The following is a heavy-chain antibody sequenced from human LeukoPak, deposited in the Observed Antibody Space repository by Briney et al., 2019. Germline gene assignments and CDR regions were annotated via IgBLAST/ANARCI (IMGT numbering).Heavy chain of an antibody. J-gene: IGHJ4*02. V-gene: IGHV4-59*01. CDR1: GGSIRGYF. CDR3: AMAYSSSWYYFDY. Sequence: LETLSLTCTVSGGSIRGYFWTWIRQSPGKGLEWIGYIYYSGSTNYNPSLKSRVTIAVDTSKNQFSLRLNSVTAADTAVYYCAMAYSSSWYYFDYWGQGTLVTVSS. CDR2: IYYSGST. D-gene: IGHD6-13*01.